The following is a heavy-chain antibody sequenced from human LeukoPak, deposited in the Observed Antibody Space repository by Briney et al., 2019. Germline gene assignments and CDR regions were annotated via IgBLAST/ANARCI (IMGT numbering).Heavy chain of an antibody. J-gene: IGHJ4*02. CDR2: ISGYNGNT. Sequence: ASVKVSCKASGYTFTSYGISWVRQAPGQGLEWMGWISGYNGNTNYAQKFQGRVTMTTDTSTSTAYMELRSLRFDDTAVCYCARDPGRYAERVFDYWGQGTLVTVPS. V-gene: IGHV1-18*01. CDR1: GYTFTSYG. CDR3: ARDPGRYAERVFDY. D-gene: IGHD3-16*01.